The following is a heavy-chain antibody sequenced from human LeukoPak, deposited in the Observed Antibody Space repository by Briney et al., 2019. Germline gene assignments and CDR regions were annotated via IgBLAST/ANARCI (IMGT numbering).Heavy chain of an antibody. V-gene: IGHV3-30*04. CDR2: ISHDGRTK. CDR1: GFNFDNFA. Sequence: GKSLTLSCVVSGFNFDNFAMHWVRQPLGRGLEWVAVISHDGRTKYYADSMKGRITISRDNSKNTLFLQMNNLRSEDTAVYFCARPSPPGDGYNPPDHWGQGTLVTVSS. J-gene: IGHJ4*02. D-gene: IGHD5-24*01. CDR3: ARPSPPGDGYNPPDH.